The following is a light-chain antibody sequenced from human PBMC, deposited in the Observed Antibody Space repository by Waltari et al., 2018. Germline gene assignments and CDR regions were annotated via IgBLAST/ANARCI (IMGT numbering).Light chain of an antibody. Sequence: EIVMTQSPATLSVSPGERATLSCRASQSVSSKLAWYQQKLGQAPRLLIYGASTRATGIPARFSGSWSGTEFTLTISSLQSEDFALYYCQQYNNWPPFTFGQGTKLEIK. CDR1: QSVSSK. J-gene: IGKJ2*01. CDR3: QQYNNWPPFT. V-gene: IGKV3-15*01. CDR2: GAS.